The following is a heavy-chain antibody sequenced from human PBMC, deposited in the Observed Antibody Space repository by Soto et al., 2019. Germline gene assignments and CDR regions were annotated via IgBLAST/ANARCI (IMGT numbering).Heavy chain of an antibody. CDR2: TSYRGST. CDR1: GRSISSYY. D-gene: IGHD3-10*01. V-gene: IGHV4-59*01. CDR3: ARTPLMMVRGVMAD. J-gene: IGHJ4*02. Sequence: XXTLSLTCTLSGRSISSYYTSWVLQPPGKGLEWLGYTSYRGSTNYTPSLKSRVTISVDTSKNQFSLKLSSVNAADTAVYYCARTPLMMVRGVMADWGQGTVVTVS.